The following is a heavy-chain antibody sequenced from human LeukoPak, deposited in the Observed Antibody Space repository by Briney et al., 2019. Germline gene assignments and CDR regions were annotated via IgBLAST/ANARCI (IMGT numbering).Heavy chain of an antibody. CDR1: EYSFATYW. V-gene: IGHV5-51*01. CDR3: ASEYCSGGNCYFDY. Sequence: GDSLKISCKGSEYSFATYWIGWVRQMPGQGLEWMGIIFPGDSDTRYSPSFQGQVTISADKSISTAYLQWSSLKASDTAIYYCASEYCSGGNCYFDYWGQGTLVTVSS. D-gene: IGHD2-15*01. J-gene: IGHJ4*02. CDR2: IFPGDSDT.